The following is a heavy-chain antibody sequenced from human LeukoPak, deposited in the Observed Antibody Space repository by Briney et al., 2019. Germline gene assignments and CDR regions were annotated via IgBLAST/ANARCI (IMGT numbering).Heavy chain of an antibody. Sequence: GESLQISCKGSGYIFTTYWIAWVRQMPGKGLEWMGIIYPGDSETRYSPSFQGQVTISADKSISTAYLQWNSLKASDTAMYYCATKSASGYTFDMWGQGTLVTVSS. CDR3: ATKSASGYTFDM. J-gene: IGHJ3*02. CDR1: GYIFTTYW. V-gene: IGHV5-51*01. CDR2: IYPGDSET. D-gene: IGHD5-12*01.